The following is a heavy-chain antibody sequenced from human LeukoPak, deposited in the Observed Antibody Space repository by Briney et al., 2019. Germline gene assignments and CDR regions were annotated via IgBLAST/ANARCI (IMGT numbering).Heavy chain of an antibody. Sequence: ASVKVSCKASGYTFTSYYMHWVRQAPGQGLEWMGIINPSGGSTSYAQKFQGRVTMTRDMSTSTVYMELSNLRSDDTAVYYCARVPSTANWFDPWGQGTLVTVSS. CDR3: ARVPSTANWFDP. J-gene: IGHJ5*02. CDR1: GYTFTSYY. V-gene: IGHV1-46*01. CDR2: INPSGGST. D-gene: IGHD5/OR15-5a*01.